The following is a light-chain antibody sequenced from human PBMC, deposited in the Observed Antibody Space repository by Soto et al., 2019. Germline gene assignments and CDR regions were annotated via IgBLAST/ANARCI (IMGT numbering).Light chain of an antibody. J-gene: IGKJ4*01. V-gene: IGKV1-5*01. Sequence: DIQLTQSPSTLSASVGDRVTVTCRASQRIDRYLAWYQQKPGKAPQILIYDASKLEPGVPSRLSGGGSGTEFTLTISSLQPDDFATYYCQQYSTYPLTFGGGTRVEIK. CDR3: QQYSTYPLT. CDR1: QRIDRY. CDR2: DAS.